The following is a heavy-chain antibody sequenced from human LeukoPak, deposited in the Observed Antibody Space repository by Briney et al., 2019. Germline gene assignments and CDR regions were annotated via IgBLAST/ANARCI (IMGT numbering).Heavy chain of an antibody. V-gene: IGHV3-53*01. Sequence: GGSLRLSCAASGFTFSSYGMHWVRQAPGKGLEWVSGIYSDGSTYYADSVKGRFTISRDNSKNTLYLQMNSLRAEDTAVYYCAKVALGYCSRTSCFPFDSWGQGTLVTVSS. CDR1: GFTFSSYG. D-gene: IGHD2-2*01. CDR3: AKVALGYCSRTSCFPFDS. CDR2: IYSDGST. J-gene: IGHJ4*02.